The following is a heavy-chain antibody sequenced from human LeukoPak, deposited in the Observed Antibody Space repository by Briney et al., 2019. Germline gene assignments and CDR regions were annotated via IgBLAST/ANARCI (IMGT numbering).Heavy chain of an antibody. J-gene: IGHJ4*02. CDR3: ARGSPRSEENYYDSSGYLAYFDY. CDR2: IYHSGST. CDR1: GGSISSGGYS. V-gene: IGHV4-30-2*01. D-gene: IGHD3-22*01. Sequence: PSETLSLTCAVSGGSISSGGYSWSWIRQPPGKGLEWIGYIYHSGSTYYNPSLKSRVTISVDRSKNQFSLKLSSVTAADTAVYFCARGSPRSEENYYDSSGYLAYFDYWGQGTLVTVSS.